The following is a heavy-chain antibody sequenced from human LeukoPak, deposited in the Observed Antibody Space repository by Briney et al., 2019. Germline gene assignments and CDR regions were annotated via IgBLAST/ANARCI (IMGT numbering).Heavy chain of an antibody. CDR3: ARETSQKGAHYMDV. J-gene: IGHJ6*03. V-gene: IGHV4-59*01. CDR1: GGSISSYH. D-gene: IGHD3-16*01. Sequence: PSETLSLTCTVSGGSISSYHWSWIRQPPGEGLEWIGYIYYSGSTNYNPSLKSRVTISVDTSKNQFSLKLSSVTAADTAVYYCARETSQKGAHYMDVWGKGTTVTISS. CDR2: IYYSGST.